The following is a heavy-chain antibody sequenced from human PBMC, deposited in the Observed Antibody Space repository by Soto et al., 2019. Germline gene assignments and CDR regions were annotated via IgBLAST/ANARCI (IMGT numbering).Heavy chain of an antibody. V-gene: IGHV3-30*18. CDR1: GFAFSTYG. CDR2: LSNDGSDK. D-gene: IGHD3-16*01. CDR3: AKDLGRGSADYYFDY. J-gene: IGHJ4*02. Sequence: SLRLSCAASGFAFSTYGMHWVRQAPGRGLEWVAVLSNDGSDKHYADSVKGRFTISRDNSKNTLYLQLNSLRAEDTAVYYCAKDLGRGSADYYFDYWGQGTLVTVSS.